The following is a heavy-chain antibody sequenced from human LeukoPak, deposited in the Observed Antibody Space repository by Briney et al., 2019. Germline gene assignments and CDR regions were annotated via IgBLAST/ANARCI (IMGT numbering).Heavy chain of an antibody. J-gene: IGHJ4*02. CDR1: GFTFSSYE. CDR2: ISSSGSSM. D-gene: IGHD3-22*01. V-gene: IGHV3-48*03. Sequence: GGSLRLSCAASGFTFSSYEMHWVPQAPGKGLEWISYISSSGSSMSYADSVKGRFTISRDNAKNSMYLQMTSLRAGDAAVYYCARGYYSDTTGYNPLDHWGQGTLVTVSS. CDR3: ARGYYSDTTGYNPLDH.